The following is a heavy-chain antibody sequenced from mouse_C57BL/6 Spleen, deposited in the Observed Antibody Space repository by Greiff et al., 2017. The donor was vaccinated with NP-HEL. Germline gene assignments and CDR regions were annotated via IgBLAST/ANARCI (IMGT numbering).Heavy chain of an antibody. CDR2: IRNKANNHAT. CDR3: TQSLYYYGSSYVAWFAY. CDR1: GFTFSDAW. J-gene: IGHJ3*01. V-gene: IGHV6-6*01. D-gene: IGHD1-1*01. Sequence: DVMLVESGGGLVQPGGSMKLSCAASGFTFSDAWMDWVRQSPEKGLEWVAEIRNKANNHATYYAESVKGRFTISRDDSKSSVYLQMNSLRAEDTGIYYCTQSLYYYGSSYVAWFAYWGQGTLVTVSA.